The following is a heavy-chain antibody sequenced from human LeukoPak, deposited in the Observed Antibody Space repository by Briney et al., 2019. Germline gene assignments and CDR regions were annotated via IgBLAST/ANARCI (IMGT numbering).Heavy chain of an antibody. Sequence: GGSLRLSCAASGFTLSSYEMNWVRQAPGKGLEWVSCINSRGSTIYYADSVKGRFTISRDDAKNSLFLQMNSLRAEDTAVYYCAREGMTTVTTDAFDIWGRGTKVTVSS. CDR3: AREGMTTVTTDAFDI. CDR1: GFTLSSYE. V-gene: IGHV3-48*03. CDR2: INSRGSTI. D-gene: IGHD4-17*01. J-gene: IGHJ3*02.